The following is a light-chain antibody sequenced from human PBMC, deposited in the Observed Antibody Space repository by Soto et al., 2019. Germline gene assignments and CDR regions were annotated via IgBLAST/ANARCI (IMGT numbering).Light chain of an antibody. J-gene: IGLJ3*02. V-gene: IGLV2-14*01. CDR3: SSFTSSNTWV. CDR1: SSDVGSYDY. CDR2: EVA. Sequence: QSALTQPASVSASPGQSITICCTGTSSDVGSYDYVSWFQQHPGKAPKVLIYEVADRPSGVSDRFSGSKSGNTASLTISGLQTEDEGDYYCSSFTSSNTWVFGGGTKVTVL.